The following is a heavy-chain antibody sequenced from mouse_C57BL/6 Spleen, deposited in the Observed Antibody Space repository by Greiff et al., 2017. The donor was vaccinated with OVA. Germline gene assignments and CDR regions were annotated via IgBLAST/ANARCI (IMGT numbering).Heavy chain of an antibody. D-gene: IGHD2-12*01. CDR1: GYTFTDYE. CDR2: IDPETGGT. J-gene: IGHJ1*03. CDR3: TRKDSSPHWYFDV. Sequence: VQLQQSGAELVRPGASVTLSCKASGYTFTDYEMHWVKQTPVHGLEWIGAIDPETGGTAYNQKFKGKAILTADKSSSTAYMELRSLTSEDSAVYYCTRKDSSPHWYFDVWGTGTTVTVSS. V-gene: IGHV1-15*01.